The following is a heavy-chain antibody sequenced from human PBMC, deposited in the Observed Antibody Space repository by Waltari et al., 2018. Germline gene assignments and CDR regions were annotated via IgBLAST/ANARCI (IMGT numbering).Heavy chain of an antibody. CDR3: VKGARVAEY. CDR1: GFTFSSSC. Sequence: EMQLLESGGGLIQPGGSLRLYCAASGFTFSSSCMSWFRQAPGMRLEWVSSISATPPNTYYADSVKGRFTISRDNPENTLYLQMHSLRPDDTAVYYCVKGARVAEYWGRGTLVAVSS. D-gene: IGHD2-15*01. J-gene: IGHJ4*02. V-gene: IGHV3-23*01. CDR2: ISATPPNT.